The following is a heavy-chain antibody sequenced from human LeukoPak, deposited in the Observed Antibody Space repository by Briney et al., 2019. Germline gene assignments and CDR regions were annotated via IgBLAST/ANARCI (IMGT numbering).Heavy chain of an antibody. CDR3: ARTVAMIGMYYFDY. V-gene: IGHV4-59*12. J-gene: IGHJ4*02. D-gene: IGHD5-12*01. Sequence: SETLSLTCTVSGASISSYYWSWFRQSPGKGLESIGYIYYTGSTHSDPSLKSRLTMSVDRPKNQFSLRLTSVTAADTGVYYCARTVAMIGMYYFDYWGQGTVVTVSS. CDR1: GASISSYY. CDR2: IYYTGST.